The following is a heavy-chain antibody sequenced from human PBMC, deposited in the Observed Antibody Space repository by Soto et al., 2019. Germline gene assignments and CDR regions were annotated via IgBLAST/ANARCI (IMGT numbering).Heavy chain of an antibody. V-gene: IGHV4-61*08. D-gene: IGHD3-10*01. CDR1: GGSVSSGDYF. CDR2: IYYSGST. J-gene: IGHJ6*02. Sequence: SETLSLTCTVSGGSVSSGDYFWSWLRHSPGKRLEWIAYIYYSGSTNYNPSLKSRATISVDTSKSQVSLTLTSMTAADAALYYCARSPNYYYYGFDVWGQGTAVTVSS. CDR3: ARSPNYYYYGFDV.